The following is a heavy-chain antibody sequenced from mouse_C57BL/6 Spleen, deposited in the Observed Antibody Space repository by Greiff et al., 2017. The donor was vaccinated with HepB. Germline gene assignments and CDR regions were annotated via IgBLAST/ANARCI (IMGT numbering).Heavy chain of an antibody. Sequence: QVQLQQPGAELVRPGTSVKLSCKASGYTFTSYWMHWVKQRPGQGLEWIGVIDPSDSYTNYNQKFKGKATLTVDTSSSTAYMQLSSLTSEDSAVYYCARAVAAQAPYAMDDWGQGTSVTVSS. J-gene: IGHJ4*01. CDR2: IDPSDSYT. D-gene: IGHD3-2*02. CDR1: GYTFTSYW. V-gene: IGHV1-59*01. CDR3: ARAVAAQAPYAMDD.